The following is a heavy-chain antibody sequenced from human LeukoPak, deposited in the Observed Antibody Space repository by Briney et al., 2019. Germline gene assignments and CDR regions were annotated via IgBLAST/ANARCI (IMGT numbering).Heavy chain of an antibody. V-gene: IGHV4-31*03. CDR1: GGSISSGGYY. CDR2: IYYSGST. D-gene: IGHD3-9*01. J-gene: IGHJ4*02. CDR3: ARSLYDILTGYSFDY. Sequence: SEALSLTCTVSGGSISSGGYYWSWIRHHPGKGLEWIGYIYYSGSTYYNPALRSRVTIPVDTSKNHFSLKLSSVTAADTAVYYCARSLYDILTGYSFDYWGQGTLVTVSS.